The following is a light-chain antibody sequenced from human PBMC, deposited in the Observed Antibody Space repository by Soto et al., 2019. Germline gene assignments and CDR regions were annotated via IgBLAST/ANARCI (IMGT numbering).Light chain of an antibody. Sequence: QSALTQPRSVYGAPGQSVTISCTGTSSDVGGYNYVSWYQQHPGKAPKLMIYDVSKRPSGVPDRFSGSKSGNTASLTISGLQAEDEAYYYCCSYAGSYTFPFGGGTKVTVL. V-gene: IGLV2-11*01. CDR2: DVS. CDR3: CSYAGSYTFP. CDR1: SSDVGGYNY. J-gene: IGLJ2*01.